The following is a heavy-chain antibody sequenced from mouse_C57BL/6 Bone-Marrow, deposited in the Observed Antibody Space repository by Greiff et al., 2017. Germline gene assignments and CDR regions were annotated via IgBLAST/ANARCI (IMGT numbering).Heavy chain of an antibody. CDR3: ARSYDFDDYAVDY. V-gene: IGHV1-64*01. J-gene: IGHJ4*01. CDR2: MHPNGGSP. D-gene: IGHD2-4*01. Sequence: QVQLKQPGAELVKPGASVKLSCKASGYTFTNYWMHWVKQRPGQGLEWIGMMHPNGGSPDYNEKFKSEATLSVDKSSRTAYMEHSSLTSEDSAVYYCARSYDFDDYAVDYWGQGTSVTVTS. CDR1: GYTFTNYW.